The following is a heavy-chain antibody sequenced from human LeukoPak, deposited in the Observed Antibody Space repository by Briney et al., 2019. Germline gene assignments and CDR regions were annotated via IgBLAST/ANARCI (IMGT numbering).Heavy chain of an antibody. CDR2: IYYTGIT. D-gene: IGHD3-3*01. Sequence: SETLSLACSVSGGSIISYYWSWIRQPPGKGLEWTGYIYYTGITKYSPSLTSRVTISVDTSKNQFPLKLSSVTAADTAVYYCARHAARITIFGVVPYAFDIWGQGTMVTVSS. J-gene: IGHJ3*02. CDR1: GGSIISYY. CDR3: ARHAARITIFGVVPYAFDI. V-gene: IGHV4-59*08.